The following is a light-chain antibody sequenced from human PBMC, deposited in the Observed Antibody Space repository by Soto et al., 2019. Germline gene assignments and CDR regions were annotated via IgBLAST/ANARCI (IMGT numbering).Light chain of an antibody. CDR2: GAS. V-gene: IGKV3-20*01. CDR3: QLYGTSPKT. J-gene: IGKJ1*01. Sequence: EIVMTQSPATLSVSPGERATLSCRASQSVRSNLAWYQQEPGQAPRLLIYGASTRATGIADRFSGSGSGTDFTLTISRLEPEDFAVYYCQLYGTSPKTFGQGTKVDIK. CDR1: QSVRSN.